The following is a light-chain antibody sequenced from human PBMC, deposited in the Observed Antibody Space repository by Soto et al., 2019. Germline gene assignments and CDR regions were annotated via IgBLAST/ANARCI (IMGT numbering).Light chain of an antibody. J-gene: IGKJ2*01. Sequence: EMVLTQSPGTLSLSPGERATLSCRASQSVSSSYLAWYQQKPGQAPRLLIYGASSRATGIPDRFSGSGSGRDYTLTTSRLEPEDFAVYYCHQYCSSPMYTFGQGTKLEIK. V-gene: IGKV3-20*01. CDR2: GAS. CDR3: HQYCSSPMYT. CDR1: QSVSSSY.